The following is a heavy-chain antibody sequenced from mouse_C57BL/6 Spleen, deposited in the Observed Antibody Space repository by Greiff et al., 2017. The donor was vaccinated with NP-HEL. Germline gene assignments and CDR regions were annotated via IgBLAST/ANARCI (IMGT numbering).Heavy chain of an antibody. Sequence: QVQLKQSGAELARPGASVKLSCKASGYTFTSYGISWVKQRTGQGLEWIGEIYPRSGNTYYNEKFKGKATLTADKSSSTAYMELRSLTSEDSAVYFCARSATGTWGYYFDYWGQGTTLTVSS. CDR1: GYTFTSYG. D-gene: IGHD4-1*02. CDR3: ARSATGTWGYYFDY. J-gene: IGHJ2*01. CDR2: IYPRSGNT. V-gene: IGHV1-81*01.